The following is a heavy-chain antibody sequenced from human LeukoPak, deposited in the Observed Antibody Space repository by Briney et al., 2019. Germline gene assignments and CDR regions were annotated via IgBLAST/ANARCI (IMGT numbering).Heavy chain of an antibody. CDR3: VRDLDWGAFDV. CDR1: GFTFDDYG. D-gene: IGHD3/OR15-3a*01. CDR2: INWNGNTT. Sequence: GGSLRLSCAASGFTFDDYGMSWVRQAPGKRLEWVSGINWNGNTTRYADSVKGRFTISRDDRKSTVSLQMNSLRPEDTALYYCVRDLDWGAFDVWGQGTMVTVSS. J-gene: IGHJ3*01. V-gene: IGHV3-20*04.